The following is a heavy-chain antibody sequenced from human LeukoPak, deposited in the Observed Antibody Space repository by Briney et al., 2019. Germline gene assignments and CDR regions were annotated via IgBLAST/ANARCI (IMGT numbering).Heavy chain of an antibody. CDR1: GGSITSSNYF. CDR2: IYYSWST. J-gene: IGHJ4*02. Sequence: SETLSLTCTVSGGSITSSNYFWGLIRQSPGEGLEGVGSIYYSWSTYYNPPLKSRVTISVETSKIQFSLKLSSVTAADSAVYYCAGDSCSSTSCRRKFDNWGQGTLVTVSS. D-gene: IGHD2-2*01. CDR3: AGDSCSSTSCRRKFDN. V-gene: IGHV4-39*07.